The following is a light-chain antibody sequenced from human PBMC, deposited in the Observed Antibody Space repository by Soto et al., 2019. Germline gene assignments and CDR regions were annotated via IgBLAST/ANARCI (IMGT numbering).Light chain of an antibody. Sequence: QSALTQPDSVSGSPGQSITISCTGTSSDVGGYDYVSWYQQHPGKAPKLMIYDVSNRPSGVSNRFSGSKSGNTASLTISGLQAEDEAAYYCSSYTTSNTFVVGTGTKMTVL. CDR3: SSYTTSNTFV. V-gene: IGLV2-14*03. J-gene: IGLJ1*01. CDR2: DVS. CDR1: SSDVGGYDY.